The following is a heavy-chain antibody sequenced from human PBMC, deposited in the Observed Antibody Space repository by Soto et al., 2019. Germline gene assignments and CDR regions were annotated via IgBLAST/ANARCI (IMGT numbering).Heavy chain of an antibody. CDR1: GSSFSSYS. CDR3: ARDLIGYCSGGICYSGYYFDY. Sequence: PGGSLRLSCAASGSSFSSYSVNWVRQAPGKGLEWVSSISNFGSYIYYADSVKGRFTISRDNAKNSLYLQMNSLRAEDTAVYYCARDLIGYCSGGICYSGYYFDYWGLGTLVTVSS. V-gene: IGHV3-21*01. CDR2: ISNFGSYI. D-gene: IGHD2-15*01. J-gene: IGHJ4*02.